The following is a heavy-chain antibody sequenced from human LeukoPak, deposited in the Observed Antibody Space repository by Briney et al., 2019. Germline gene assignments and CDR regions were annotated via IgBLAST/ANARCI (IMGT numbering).Heavy chain of an antibody. CDR2: ISAYNRKT. J-gene: IGHJ4*02. V-gene: IGHV1-18*01. CDR3: ARALGFRPDTLKGSDY. CDR1: GYTFTNYG. Sequence: GASVKVSCKASGYTFTNYGISWVRQAPGQGLEWVGWISAYNRKTNYAQKLQGRVTMTTDTSTTTAYMELRSLRSDDTAVYYCARALGFRPDTLKGSDYWGQGTLVTVSS.